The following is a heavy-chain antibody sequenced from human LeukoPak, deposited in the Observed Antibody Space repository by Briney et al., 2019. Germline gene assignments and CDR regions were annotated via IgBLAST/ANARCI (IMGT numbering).Heavy chain of an antibody. Sequence: GGSLRLSCAASGFTFDDYAMHRVRQAPGKGLEWVSGISWNSGSIGYADSVKGRFTISRDNAKNSLYLQMNSLRAEDTALYYCAKDPTADDIGYFDYWGQGTLVTVSS. CDR2: ISWNSGSI. V-gene: IGHV3-9*01. CDR3: AKDPTADDIGYFDY. CDR1: GFTFDDYA. J-gene: IGHJ4*02. D-gene: IGHD1-1*01.